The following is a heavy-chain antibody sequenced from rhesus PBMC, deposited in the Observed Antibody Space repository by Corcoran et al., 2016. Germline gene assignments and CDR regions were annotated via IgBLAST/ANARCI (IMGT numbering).Heavy chain of an antibody. CDR2: IYGSSGST. V-gene: IGHV4-76*01. CDR1: GGSISSGYD. Sequence: QVQLQESGPGVVKPSETLSLTCAVSGGSISSGYDWSWIRQLPGKGLEWIGYIYGSSGSTNYNPSLKNRVTISEDASKNQFSLKLSSVTAADTAVYYCARAVTFTFDYWGQGVRVTVSS. CDR3: ARAVTFTFDY. D-gene: IGHD4-35*01. J-gene: IGHJ4*01.